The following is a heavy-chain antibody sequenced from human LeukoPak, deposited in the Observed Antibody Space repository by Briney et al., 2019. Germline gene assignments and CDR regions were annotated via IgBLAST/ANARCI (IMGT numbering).Heavy chain of an antibody. Sequence: GASVKVSFTASGGTFSSYTITWVRQAPGQGLEWMGWINPNSGGTNYAQKFQGRVTMTRDTSISTAYMELSRLRSDDTAVYYCARDYRVGSYYDILTGYYISGGFDYWGQGTLVTVSS. J-gene: IGHJ4*02. D-gene: IGHD3-9*01. V-gene: IGHV1-2*02. CDR1: GGTFSSYT. CDR2: INPNSGGT. CDR3: ARDYRVGSYYDILTGYYISGGFDY.